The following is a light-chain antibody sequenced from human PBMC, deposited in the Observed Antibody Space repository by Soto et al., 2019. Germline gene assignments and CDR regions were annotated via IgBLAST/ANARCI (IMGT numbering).Light chain of an antibody. CDR2: DAS. V-gene: IGKV3-11*01. J-gene: IGKJ4*01. CDR1: QSVSSN. Sequence: EIVMTQSPATLPVSPGERATLSCRASQSVSSNLAWYQQKPGQAPRLLIYDASNRATGIPARFSGSGSGTDFTLTISSLEPEDFAVYYCQQRSNWPLTFGGGTKVDIK. CDR3: QQRSNWPLT.